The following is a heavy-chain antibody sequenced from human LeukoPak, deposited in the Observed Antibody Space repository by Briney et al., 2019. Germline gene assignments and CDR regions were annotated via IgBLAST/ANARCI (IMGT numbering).Heavy chain of an antibody. D-gene: IGHD3-22*01. J-gene: IGHJ4*02. CDR2: INPNSGGT. CDR1: GYTFTGYY. Sequence: ASVKVSCKASGYTFTGYYMHWVRQAPGQGLEWMGWINPNSGGTNYAQKFQGRVTMTRETSISTAYMELSRLRSDDTAVYYCARGGTYYYDSSGYYLDYWGQGTLVTVSS. CDR3: ARGGTYYYDSSGYYLDY. V-gene: IGHV1-2*02.